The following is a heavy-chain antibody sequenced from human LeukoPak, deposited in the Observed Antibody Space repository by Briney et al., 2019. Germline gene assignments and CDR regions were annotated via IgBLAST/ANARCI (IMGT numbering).Heavy chain of an antibody. D-gene: IGHD3-22*01. CDR3: ARVDWYYDSSGYYSPTKSGDYYYYYMDV. J-gene: IGHJ6*03. CDR1: GGSISSGSYY. CDR2: IYTSGST. Sequence: PSQTLSLTCTVSGGSISSGSYYWTWIRQPAGKGLEWIGRIYTSGSTNYNPSLKSRVTISVDTSKNQFSLKLSSVTAADTAVYYCARVDWYYDSSGYYSPTKSGDYYYYYMDVWGKGTTVTVSS. V-gene: IGHV4-61*02.